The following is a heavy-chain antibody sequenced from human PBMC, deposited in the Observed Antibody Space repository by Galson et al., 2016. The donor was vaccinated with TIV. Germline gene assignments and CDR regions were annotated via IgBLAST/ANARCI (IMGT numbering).Heavy chain of an antibody. CDR2: FNPDSGAS. CDR3: ARESWARAFDY. D-gene: IGHD6-13*01. V-gene: IGHV1-2*02. J-gene: IGHJ4*02. Sequence: SVKVSCKASGYIFTNYDIPWVRQAPGQGLEWLGWFNPDSGASQYAQKVQGRVTMTMDTSTSTAYMELRRLTSDDTAVYYCARESWARAFDYWGQGTQVTVSS. CDR1: GYIFTNYD.